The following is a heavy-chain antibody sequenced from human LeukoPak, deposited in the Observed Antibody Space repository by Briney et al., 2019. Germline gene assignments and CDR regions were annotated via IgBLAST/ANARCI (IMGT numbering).Heavy chain of an antibody. J-gene: IGHJ4*02. V-gene: IGHV3-30*02. D-gene: IGHD2/OR15-2a*01. CDR3: ATSGLSRFGF. CDR2: IRYDGSNE. Sequence: GGSLRLSCAASGFTFSSYGMHWVRQAPGKGLEWVSFIRYDGSNEYYADSVKGRFTISRDNSKNTLYLQMNSLRAGDTAVYYCATSGLSRFGFWGQGTLVTVSS. CDR1: GFTFSSYG.